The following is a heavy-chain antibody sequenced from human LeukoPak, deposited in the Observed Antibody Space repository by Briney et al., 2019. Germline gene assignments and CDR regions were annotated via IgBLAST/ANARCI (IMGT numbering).Heavy chain of an antibody. Sequence: PGGSLRLSCAASGFTFNIYAMSWVRLAPGKGLQWVASMCGSAGCTYYADSVKGRFTISRDNSKNTLYLQMSSLRAEDTAIYYCARDRPNYHESNGHYYNRDGDHWGQGTLVTVSS. J-gene: IGHJ5*02. CDR3: ARDRPNYHESNGHYYNRDGDH. CDR1: GFTFNIYA. CDR2: MCGSAGCT. V-gene: IGHV3-23*01. D-gene: IGHD3-22*01.